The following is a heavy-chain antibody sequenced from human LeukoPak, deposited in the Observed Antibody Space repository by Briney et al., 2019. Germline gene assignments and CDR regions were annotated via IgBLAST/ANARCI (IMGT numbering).Heavy chain of an antibody. Sequence: SETLSLTCTVSGGSISSYYWSWIRQPPGKGLKWIGYIYYSGSTNYNPSLKSRVTISVDTSKNQFSLKLSSVTAADTAVYYCARISLDTAMVRDYYYYYYMDVWGKGTRVTVSS. CDR1: GGSISSYY. J-gene: IGHJ6*03. CDR2: IYYSGST. CDR3: ARISLDTAMVRDYYYYYYMDV. V-gene: IGHV4-59*01. D-gene: IGHD5-18*01.